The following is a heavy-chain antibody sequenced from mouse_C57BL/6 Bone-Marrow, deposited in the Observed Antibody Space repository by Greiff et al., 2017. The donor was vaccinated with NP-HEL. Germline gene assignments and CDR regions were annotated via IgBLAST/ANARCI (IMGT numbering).Heavy chain of an antibody. CDR3: ARGYDAMDY. J-gene: IGHJ4*01. Sequence: VQRVESGAELARPGASVKLSCKASGYTFTSYGISWVKQRTGQGLEWIGAIYPISFNTYYNEKFQGKATLTADKSSSTAYMELRSLTSEDSAVYFCARGYDAMDYWGQGTSVTVSS. V-gene: IGHV1-81*01. CDR2: IYPISFNT. CDR1: GYTFTSYG.